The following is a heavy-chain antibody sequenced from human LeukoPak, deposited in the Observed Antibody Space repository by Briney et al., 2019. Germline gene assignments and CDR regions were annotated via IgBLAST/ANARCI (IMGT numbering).Heavy chain of an antibody. CDR2: ISGSGGST. D-gene: IGHD3-22*01. CDR3: AARRHYYDSSGYYFDP. V-gene: IGHV3-23*01. Sequence: GGFLRLSCAASGFTFSSYAMSWVRQAPGKGLEWVSAISGSGGSTYYADSVKGRFTISRDNSKNTLYLQMNSLRAEDTAVYYCAARRHYYDSSGYYFDPWGQGTLVTVSS. CDR1: GFTFSSYA. J-gene: IGHJ5*02.